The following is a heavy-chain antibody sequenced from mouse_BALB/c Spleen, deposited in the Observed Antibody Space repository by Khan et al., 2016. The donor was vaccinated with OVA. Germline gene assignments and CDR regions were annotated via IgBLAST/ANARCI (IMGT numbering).Heavy chain of an antibody. CDR2: INPGSGGT. J-gene: IGHJ4*01. V-gene: IGHV1-54*01. CDR3: ARRDYAMDY. Sequence: VELVESGAELVRPGTSVKVSCKASGYAFTNYLIEWVKQRPGQGLEWIGVINPGSGGTNYNEKFKVKATLTADKSSSTAYMQLSSLTSDDSAVYFWARRDYAMDYWGQGTSVTVSS. CDR1: GYAFTNYL.